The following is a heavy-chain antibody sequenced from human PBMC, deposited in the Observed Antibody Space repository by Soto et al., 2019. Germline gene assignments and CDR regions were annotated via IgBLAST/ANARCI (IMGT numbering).Heavy chain of an antibody. D-gene: IGHD6-13*01. CDR3: AKELGASAAFDY. Sequence: ASVKVSCKVSGYTLTELSMHWVRQAPGKGLEWMGGFDPEDGETIYAQKFQGRVTMTEDTSTDTAYLELSSLRSEDTDVYYRAKELGASAAFDYWGQGKLVNVS. J-gene: IGHJ4*02. V-gene: IGHV1-24*01. CDR2: FDPEDGET. CDR1: GYTLTELS.